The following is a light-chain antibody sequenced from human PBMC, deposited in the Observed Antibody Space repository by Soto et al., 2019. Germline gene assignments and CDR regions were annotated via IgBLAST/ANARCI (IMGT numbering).Light chain of an antibody. CDR2: AAS. Sequence: DIQMAQSPSSLSASVGDRVTIACRASQGISNYLAWYQQKTGKAPKLLIYAASTLESGVPSRFSGSGSGTDFTVTINSLQPEDVATYYCQTYNSAPYTFGQGTKVELK. CDR3: QTYNSAPYT. V-gene: IGKV1-27*01. J-gene: IGKJ2*01. CDR1: QGISNY.